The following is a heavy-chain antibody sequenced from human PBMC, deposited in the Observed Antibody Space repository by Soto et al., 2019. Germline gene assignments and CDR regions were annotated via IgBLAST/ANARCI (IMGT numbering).Heavy chain of an antibody. D-gene: IGHD1-26*01. J-gene: IGHJ4*02. CDR1: GGSITTNSYY. Sequence: QLQLQESGPGLVKPSETLSLTCTVSGGSITTNSYYWGSIPQSPGKGVEWIGNIFYSGNTHYTPSLTNRVTRPIDTDTNQFCLRVTSVTAADTAVYCCARLFGRCFDYWGRGTLVTVS. CDR2: IFYSGNT. CDR3: ARLFGRCFDY. V-gene: IGHV4-39*01.